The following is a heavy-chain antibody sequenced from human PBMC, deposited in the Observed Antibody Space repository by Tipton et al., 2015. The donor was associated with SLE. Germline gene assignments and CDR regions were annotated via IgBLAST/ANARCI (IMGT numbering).Heavy chain of an antibody. Sequence: TLSLTCTVSGGSISSYYWSWIRQPAGKGLEWIGRIYTSGSTNYNPSLKGRVTMSVDTSKNQFSLKLSSVTAADTAVYYCARDVTIRQGYYYYYMDVWGKGTTVTVSS. J-gene: IGHJ6*03. CDR3: ARDVTIRQGYYYYYMDV. D-gene: IGHD2-2*01. CDR1: GGSISSYY. V-gene: IGHV4-4*07. CDR2: IYTSGST.